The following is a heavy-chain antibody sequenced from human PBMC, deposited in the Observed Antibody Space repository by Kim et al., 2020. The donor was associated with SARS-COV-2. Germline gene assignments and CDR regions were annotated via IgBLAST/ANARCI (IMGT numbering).Heavy chain of an antibody. CDR3: VREGYASGTIGDFDY. J-gene: IGHJ4*02. Sequence: GGSLRLSCLGSGFTFNTYALNWIRQAPGKGLQWVAVTSSDGSITIYADSVKGRFTISRDNSKNTVYLQMNSLSVEDTALYYCVREGYASGTIGDFDYWGQGTLVTASS. D-gene: IGHD3-10*01. CDR2: TSSDGSIT. CDR1: GFTFNTYA. V-gene: IGHV3-30-3*01.